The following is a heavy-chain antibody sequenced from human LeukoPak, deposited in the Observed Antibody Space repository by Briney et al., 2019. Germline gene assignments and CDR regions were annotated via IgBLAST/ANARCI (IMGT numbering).Heavy chain of an antibody. CDR2: ISYTGST. CDR3: ARQTEIDILTGDHYYFDY. D-gene: IGHD3-9*01. V-gene: IGHV4-39*01. Sequence: SETLSLTCSVSGDSISSSTYYWAWIRQPPGKGLEWIGTISYTGSTYYTPPLKSRVTISGDTSKNQFSLKLTSVTAADTAVYSCARQTEIDILTGDHYYFDYWGQGTLVTVSS. CDR1: GDSISSSTYY. J-gene: IGHJ4*02.